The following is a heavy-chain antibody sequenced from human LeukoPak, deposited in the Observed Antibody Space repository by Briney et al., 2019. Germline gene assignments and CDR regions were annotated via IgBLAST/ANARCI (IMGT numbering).Heavy chain of an antibody. V-gene: IGHV1-18*01. CDR3: ARALSDDFWSAYQDY. CDR1: GYIFTTYG. Sequence: SVKVSCKASGYIFTTYGISGVRQAPGQGLEWMGWISPYNGNTNYAQKLQGRVTMTKDPSTSTAYMEVRSLRYDDTAFYYCARALSDDFWSAYQDYWGQGTLVTVSS. J-gene: IGHJ4*02. D-gene: IGHD3-3*01. CDR2: ISPYNGNT.